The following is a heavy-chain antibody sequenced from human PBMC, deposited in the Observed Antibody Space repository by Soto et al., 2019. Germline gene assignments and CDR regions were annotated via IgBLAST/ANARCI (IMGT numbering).Heavy chain of an antibody. Sequence: KQSQTLSLTCAISGDSVSSNSAAWNWIRQSPSRGLEWLGRTYYRSKWYNDYAVSVKSRITINPDTSKNQFSLQLNSVTPEDTAVYYCARGGNTPGAYSSSSQYFQHWGQGTLVTVSS. V-gene: IGHV6-1*01. CDR1: GDSVSSNSAA. J-gene: IGHJ1*01. D-gene: IGHD6-6*01. CDR3: ARGGNTPGAYSSSSQYFQH. CDR2: TYYRSKWYN.